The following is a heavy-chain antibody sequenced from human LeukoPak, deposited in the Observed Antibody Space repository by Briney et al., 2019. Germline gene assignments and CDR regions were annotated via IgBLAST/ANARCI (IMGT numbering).Heavy chain of an antibody. J-gene: IGHJ4*02. Sequence: PGGSLRLSCEASGFTFSSYAMSWVRQAPGKGLEWVSSISGSGGSAYYADSVQGRFTISRDSSKNTLYLQMNSLRAEDTAVYYCASHNSYIFDYWGQGSPVTVSS. D-gene: IGHD2-21*01. CDR1: GFTFSSYA. V-gene: IGHV3-23*01. CDR2: ISGSGGSA. CDR3: ASHNSYIFDY.